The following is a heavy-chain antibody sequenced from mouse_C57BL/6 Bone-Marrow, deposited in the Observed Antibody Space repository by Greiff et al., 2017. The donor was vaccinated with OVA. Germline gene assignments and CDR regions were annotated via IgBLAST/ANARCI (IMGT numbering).Heavy chain of an antibody. D-gene: IGHD2-3*01. CDR3: ARNDGYGFAY. J-gene: IGHJ3*01. CDR2: ISSGSSTI. Sequence: EVKLMESGGGLVKPGGSLKLSCAASGFTFSDYGMHWVRQAPEKGLEWVAYISSGSSTIYYADTVKGRFTISRDNAKNTLFLQMTSLRSEDTAMYYCARNDGYGFAYWGQGTLVTVSA. CDR1: GFTFSDYG. V-gene: IGHV5-17*01.